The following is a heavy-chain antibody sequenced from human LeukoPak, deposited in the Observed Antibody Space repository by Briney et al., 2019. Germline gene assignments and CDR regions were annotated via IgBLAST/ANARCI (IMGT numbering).Heavy chain of an antibody. J-gene: IGHJ4*02. Sequence: ASVRLSCTDAGYAFTSDAIRCLGQAPGQRLDWMGWISAYNGRTNYAQKLQGRVTMTTATSTSTAYMELGSLTSDGTSVYYCARSRSVSPEDFDYWGQGTLVTVSS. CDR3: ARSRSVSPEDFDY. D-gene: IGHD3-3*01. V-gene: IGHV1-18*01. CDR1: GYAFTSDA. CDR2: ISAYNGRT.